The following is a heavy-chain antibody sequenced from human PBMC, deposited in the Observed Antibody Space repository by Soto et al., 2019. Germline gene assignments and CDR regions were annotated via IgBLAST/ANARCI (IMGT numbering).Heavy chain of an antibody. CDR3: ARRYYDSSGYYSDY. D-gene: IGHD3-22*01. Sequence: SETLSLTCAVYGGSFSGYYWSWIRQPPGKGLEWIGEINHSGSTNYNPSLKSRVTISVDTSKNQFSLKLSSVTAADTAVYYCARRYYDSSGYYSDYWGQGTLVTVSS. CDR2: INHSGST. CDR1: GGSFSGYY. V-gene: IGHV4-34*01. J-gene: IGHJ4*02.